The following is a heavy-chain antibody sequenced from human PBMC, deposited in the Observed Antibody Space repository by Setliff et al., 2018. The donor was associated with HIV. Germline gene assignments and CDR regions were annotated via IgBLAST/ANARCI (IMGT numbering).Heavy chain of an antibody. D-gene: IGHD3-9*01. J-gene: IGHJ6*03. CDR1: GYSFPNDW. V-gene: IGHV5-51*01. Sequence: GESLKISCKDSGYSFPNDWIGWVRQKPGKGLEWVAIIFPRDSETRYSPSFEGQVTISVDRSLNTVYLQWSRLRASDSAIYYCTRHPLRPGIAGYFYFVDVWGTGTTVTAP. CDR3: TRHPLRPGIAGYFYFVDV. CDR2: IFPRDSET.